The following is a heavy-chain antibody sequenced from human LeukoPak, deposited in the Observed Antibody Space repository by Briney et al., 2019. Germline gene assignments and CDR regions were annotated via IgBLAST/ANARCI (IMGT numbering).Heavy chain of an antibody. J-gene: IGHJ4*02. CDR3: AKDAFRRITMVRGVITYYFDY. V-gene: IGHV3-23*01. Sequence: SGGSLRLSCAASGFTFSSYAMSWVRQAPGKGLEWVSAISGSGGSTYYADSVKGRLTISRDNSKNTLYLQMNSLRAGDTAVYYCAKDAFRRITMVRGVITYYFDYWGQGTLVTVSS. CDR1: GFTFSSYA. CDR2: ISGSGGST. D-gene: IGHD3-10*01.